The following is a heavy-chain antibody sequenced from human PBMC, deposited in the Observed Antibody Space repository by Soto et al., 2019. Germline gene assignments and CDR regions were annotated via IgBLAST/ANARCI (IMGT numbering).Heavy chain of an antibody. CDR3: AKSFTQSNVWRAYRHKTHFDY. V-gene: IGHV3-23*01. CDR1: GFTFNNYG. Sequence: DVRLLESGGGPVQPGESLRLSCAASGFTFNNYGMDWVRQAPGRGLEWISFISGASDTTYYADSVKGRFIISRDNSKNTLYLQMNSLRAEDTAIYYCAKSFTQSNVWRAYRHKTHFDYWGQGALVTVTS. CDR2: ISGASDTT. D-gene: IGHD3-16*02. J-gene: IGHJ4*02.